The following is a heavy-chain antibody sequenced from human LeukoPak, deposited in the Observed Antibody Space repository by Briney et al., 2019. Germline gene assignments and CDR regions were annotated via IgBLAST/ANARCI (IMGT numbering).Heavy chain of an antibody. CDR2: ISSSSSTI. D-gene: IGHD6-19*01. CDR3: ASRRRAVAGKEDY. CDR1: GFTFSSYS. Sequence: GGSLRLSCAASGFTFSSYSMNWVRQAPGKGLEWVSYISSSSSTIYYADSVKGRFTISRDNAKNSLYLQMNSLRAEDTAVYYCASRRRAVAGKEDYWGQGTLVTVSS. J-gene: IGHJ4*02. V-gene: IGHV3-48*04.